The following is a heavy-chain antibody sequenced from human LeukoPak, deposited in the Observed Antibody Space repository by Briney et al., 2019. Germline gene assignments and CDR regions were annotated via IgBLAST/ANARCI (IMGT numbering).Heavy chain of an antibody. CDR3: ARVTVVVVAASRYFDL. D-gene: IGHD2-15*01. CDR1: GGSFSGYY. V-gene: IGHV4-34*01. Sequence: SETLSLTCAVYGGSFSGYYWSWIRQPPGKGLEWIGEINHSGSTNYNPSLKSRVTISVDTSKNQFSLKLSSVTAADTAVYYCARVTVVVVAASRYFDLWGRSTLVTVSS. CDR2: INHSGST. J-gene: IGHJ2*01.